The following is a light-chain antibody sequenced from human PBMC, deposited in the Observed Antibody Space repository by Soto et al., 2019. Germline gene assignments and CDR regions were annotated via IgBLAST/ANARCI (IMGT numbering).Light chain of an antibody. CDR2: DVS. CDR1: SSDVGAYNY. V-gene: IGLV2-14*01. CDR3: SSYTDSSTLII. J-gene: IGLJ2*01. Sequence: QSALTQPASVSGSPGQSITISCTGTSSDVGAYNYVSWYQQHPGKAPKLIIYDVSDRPSGVSNRFSGSKSGNTASLTISGLQADDEADYYCSSYTDSSTLIIFGGGTQLTVL.